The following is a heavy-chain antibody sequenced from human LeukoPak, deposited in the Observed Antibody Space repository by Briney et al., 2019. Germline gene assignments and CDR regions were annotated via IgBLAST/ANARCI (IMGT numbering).Heavy chain of an antibody. CDR1: GGTFSSYA. Sequence: GASVKVSCKASGGTFSSYAISWVRQAPGQGLEWMGRIIPILGIANYAQKFQGRVTITADKSTSPAYMELSSLRSEDTAVYYCARIAAAGTWFDYWGQGTLVTVSS. CDR3: ARIAAAGTWFDY. CDR2: IIPILGIA. V-gene: IGHV1-69*04. D-gene: IGHD6-13*01. J-gene: IGHJ4*02.